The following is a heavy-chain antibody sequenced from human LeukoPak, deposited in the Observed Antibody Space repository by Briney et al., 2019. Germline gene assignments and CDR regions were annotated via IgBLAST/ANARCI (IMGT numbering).Heavy chain of an antibody. CDR3: ARAPHSYYYDSSGYYRNWFDP. CDR1: GYTFTGYY. D-gene: IGHD3-22*01. V-gene: IGHV1-2*02. Sequence: ASVKVSCKASGYTFTGYYMHWVRQAPGQGLEWMGWINPNTGDTNYAQNFQGRVSMTRDTSVSTAYMELSSLRSEDTAVYYCARAPHSYYYDSSGYYRNWFDPWGQGTLVTVSS. J-gene: IGHJ5*02. CDR2: INPNTGDT.